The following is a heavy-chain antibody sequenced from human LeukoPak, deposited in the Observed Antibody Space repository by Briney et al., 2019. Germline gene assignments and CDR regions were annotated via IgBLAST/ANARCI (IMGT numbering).Heavy chain of an antibody. CDR3: AKTTTGYSSGRYPGWPVDY. J-gene: IGHJ4*02. CDR1: GFTFSSYA. D-gene: IGHD6-19*01. Sequence: GGSLRPSCAASGFTFSSYAMYWVRQAPGKGLEWVSGIFGSGGSTHYADSVKGRFTISRDNSKNTVYLQMNSLRAEDTAVYYCAKTTTGYSSGRYPGWPVDYWGQGTLVTVSS. V-gene: IGHV3-23*01. CDR2: IFGSGGST.